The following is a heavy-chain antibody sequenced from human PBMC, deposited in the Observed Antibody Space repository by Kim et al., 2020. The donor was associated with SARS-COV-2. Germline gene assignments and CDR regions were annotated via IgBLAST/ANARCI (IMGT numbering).Heavy chain of an antibody. V-gene: IGHV3-30*07. J-gene: IGHJ5*02. Sequence: KGRFTISRDNSKNTLYLQMNSLIAEDTAVYYCARGAGYCSGGSCDNWFDPWGQGTLVTVSS. CDR3: ARGAGYCSGGSCDNWFDP. D-gene: IGHD2-15*01.